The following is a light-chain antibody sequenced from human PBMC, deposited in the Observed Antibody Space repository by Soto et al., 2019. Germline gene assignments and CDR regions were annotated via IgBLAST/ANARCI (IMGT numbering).Light chain of an antibody. CDR3: QQSFSTPYT. CDR2: TAS. Sequence: DIQMTQSPSSLSASVGDSVTIPCRASQRINKYLNWYQQRSGRAPRLLIHTASSLHSGVPSRYSGSGSGSDFTLTISSLQPEDFATYFCQQSFSTPYTFGQGTK. J-gene: IGKJ2*01. V-gene: IGKV1-39*01. CDR1: QRINKY.